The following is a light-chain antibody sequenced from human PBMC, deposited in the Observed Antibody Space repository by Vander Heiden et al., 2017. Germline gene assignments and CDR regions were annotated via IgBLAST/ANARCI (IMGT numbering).Light chain of an antibody. CDR2: GAS. J-gene: IGKJ1*01. V-gene: IGKV3-15*01. CDR3: QQYKNWPET. Sequence: EIVMTQSPATLSVSPGERATLSCRASQSVSSNLAGYQQKPGQAPRLLIYGASTRATGIPARFSGSGSGTEFTLTISSLQSEDFAVYYCQQYKNWPETFGQGTKVEIK. CDR1: QSVSSN.